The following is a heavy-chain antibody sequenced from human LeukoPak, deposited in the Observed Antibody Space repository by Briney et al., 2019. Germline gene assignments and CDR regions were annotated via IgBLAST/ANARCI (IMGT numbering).Heavy chain of an antibody. V-gene: IGHV1-18*01. J-gene: IGHJ4*02. Sequence: ASVKVSCKASGYTFTSYGISWVRQAPGQGLEWMGWISAYNGNTNYAQKLQGRVTMTTDTSTSTAYMELRSLRSDDTAVYYCARGRFLEWLFSSSYFDYWGQGTLVTVSS. CDR1: GYTFTSYG. CDR3: ARGRFLEWLFSSSYFDY. CDR2: ISAYNGNT. D-gene: IGHD3-3*01.